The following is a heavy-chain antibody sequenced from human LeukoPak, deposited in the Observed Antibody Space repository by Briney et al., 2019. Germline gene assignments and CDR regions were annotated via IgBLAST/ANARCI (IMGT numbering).Heavy chain of an antibody. CDR1: GYTFTGYY. Sequence: ASVKVSCKASGYTFTGYYMHWVRQAPGQGLEWMGWINPNSGGTNYAQKFQGRVTMTRDTSISTAYMELSRLRSDDTAVYYCARDSPPITMVRGVIIPLDGMDVWGQGTTVTVSS. V-gene: IGHV1-2*02. J-gene: IGHJ6*02. D-gene: IGHD3-10*01. CDR3: ARDSPPITMVRGVIIPLDGMDV. CDR2: INPNSGGT.